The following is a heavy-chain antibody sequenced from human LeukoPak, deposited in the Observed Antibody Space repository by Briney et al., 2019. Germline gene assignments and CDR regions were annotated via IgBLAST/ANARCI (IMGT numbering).Heavy chain of an antibody. V-gene: IGHV3-7*01. CDR3: ARDLTYYDLWSGYDNYFDY. Sequence: GGSLRLSCAASGFTFSSDWMSSVRQAPGKGLEWVANIKQDGSEKYYVDSVKGRFTISRDNAKNSLYLQMNSLRAEDTAVYYCARDLTYYDLWSGYDNYFDYWGQGTLVTVSS. J-gene: IGHJ4*02. D-gene: IGHD3-3*01. CDR1: GFTFSSDW. CDR2: IKQDGSEK.